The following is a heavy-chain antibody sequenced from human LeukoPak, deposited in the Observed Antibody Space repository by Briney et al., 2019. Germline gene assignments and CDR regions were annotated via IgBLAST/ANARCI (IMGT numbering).Heavy chain of an antibody. CDR1: GFTFSSYS. V-gene: IGHV3-21*01. CDR2: ISSSSSYI. CDR3: ARDGGYGSYFDY. J-gene: IGHJ4*02. Sequence: GESLKISCAASGFTFSSYSMNWVRQAPGKGLEWVSSISSSSSYIYYADSVKGRFTISRDNAKNSLYLQMNSLRAEDTAVYYCARDGGYGSYFDYWGQGTLVTVSS. D-gene: IGHD5-12*01.